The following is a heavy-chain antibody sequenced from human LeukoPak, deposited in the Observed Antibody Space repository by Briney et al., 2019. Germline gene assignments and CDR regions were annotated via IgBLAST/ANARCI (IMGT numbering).Heavy chain of an antibody. CDR1: GGSFSDYY. CDR3: ARHKGRHSTIWYDGRGAFDI. CDR2: ITHSGST. D-gene: IGHD6-13*01. Sequence: SETLSLTCAVYGGSFSDYYWSWIRQSPGKGLAWIAEITHSGSTNYNPSLKSRVTISVDTSKNQFSLKLSSVTAADTAVYYCARHKGRHSTIWYDGRGAFDIWGQGTMVTVSS. V-gene: IGHV4-34*01. J-gene: IGHJ3*02.